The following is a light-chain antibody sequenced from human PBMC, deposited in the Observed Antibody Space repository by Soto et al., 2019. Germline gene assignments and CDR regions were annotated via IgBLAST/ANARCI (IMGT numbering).Light chain of an antibody. CDR3: QKYSSVPRT. J-gene: IGKJ2*02. V-gene: IGKV1-27*01. CDR2: AAS. CDR1: QGISNY. Sequence: DIQMTQSPSSLSASVGDRVTITCRASQGISNYLAWYQQKPGKVPKLLIYAASTLQFGIPPRFSRSGSRTDFTHSISSLQTEDVATYFCQKYSSVPRTFGHGTKLEIK.